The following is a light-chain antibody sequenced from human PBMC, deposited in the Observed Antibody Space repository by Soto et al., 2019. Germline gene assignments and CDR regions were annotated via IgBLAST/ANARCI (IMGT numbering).Light chain of an antibody. J-gene: IGKJ1*01. CDR1: QSISSW. CDR3: QQYNSYRT. V-gene: IGKV1-5*01. CDR2: DAS. Sequence: DIQLTQSPSCLSASVVDRVTITCRASQSISSWLAWYQQKPGKAPKLLIYDASSLESGVPSRFSGSGSGTEFTLTISSLQPDDFATYYCQQYNSYRTFGQGTKVDIK.